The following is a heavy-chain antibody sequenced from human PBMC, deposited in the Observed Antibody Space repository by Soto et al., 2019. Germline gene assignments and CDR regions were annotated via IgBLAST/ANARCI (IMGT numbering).Heavy chain of an antibody. D-gene: IGHD5-18*01. CDR2: ISYDGSNK. Sequence: VGSLRLSCAASGFTFSSYGMHWVRQAPGKGLEWVAVISYDGSNKYYADSVKGRFTISRDNSKNTLYLQMNSLRAEDTAVYYCAKDLDTSAPYFDYWGQGTLVTVSS. J-gene: IGHJ4*02. CDR1: GFTFSSYG. V-gene: IGHV3-30*18. CDR3: AKDLDTSAPYFDY.